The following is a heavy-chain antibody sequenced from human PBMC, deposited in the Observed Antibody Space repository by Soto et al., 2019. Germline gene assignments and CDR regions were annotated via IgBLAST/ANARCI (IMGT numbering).Heavy chain of an antibody. CDR2: IIPMFGIT. J-gene: IGHJ5*02. V-gene: IGHV1-69*02. D-gene: IGHD2-15*01. CDR1: GGTFSSYT. CDR3: ATSGQKGS. Sequence: QVQLVQSGAEVKKPGSSVKVSCKASGGTFSSYTISWIRQAPGQGLEWMGRIIPMFGITNYAQKFQGRVTLTADKSPSTAYMELSSLRSEDTAIYYCATSGQKGSWGQGTLVTVSS.